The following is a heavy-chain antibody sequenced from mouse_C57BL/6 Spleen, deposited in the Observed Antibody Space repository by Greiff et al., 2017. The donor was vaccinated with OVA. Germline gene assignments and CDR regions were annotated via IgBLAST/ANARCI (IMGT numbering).Heavy chain of an antibody. CDR2: INPNNGGT. CDR3: ARCAYDYYFDY. Sequence: EVKLQQSGPELVKPGASVKISCKASGYTFTDYYMNWVKQSHGKSLEWIGDINPNNGGTSYNQKFKGKATLTVDKSSSTAYMELRSLTSEDSAVYYCARCAYDYYFDYWGQGTTLTVSS. D-gene: IGHD2-4*01. CDR1: GYTFTDYY. J-gene: IGHJ2*01. V-gene: IGHV1-26*01.